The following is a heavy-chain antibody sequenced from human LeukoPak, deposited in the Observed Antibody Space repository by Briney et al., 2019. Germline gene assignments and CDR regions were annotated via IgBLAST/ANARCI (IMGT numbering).Heavy chain of an antibody. CDR2: IYSGTT. CDR3: ANSPGYDSSGYLVDY. CDR1: GFSVSDNS. D-gene: IGHD3-22*01. Sequence: GGSLRLSCTVSGFSVSDNSMSWVRQAPGKGLEWVSFIYSGTTHYSDSVKGRFTISRDNSKNTLYLQMNSLRAEDTAVYYCANSPGYDSSGYLVDYWGQGTLVTVSS. V-gene: IGHV3-53*01. J-gene: IGHJ4*02.